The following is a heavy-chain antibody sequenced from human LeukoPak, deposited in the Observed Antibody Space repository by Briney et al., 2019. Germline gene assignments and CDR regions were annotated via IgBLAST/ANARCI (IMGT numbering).Heavy chain of an antibody. CDR1: GFTFSSYW. J-gene: IGHJ3*02. V-gene: IGHV3-7*01. CDR2: IKQDGSEK. CDR3: ARDSSGYPHDAFDI. D-gene: IGHD3-22*01. Sequence: PGGSLRLSCAASGFTFSSYWMSWVRQAPGKGLEWVANIKQDGSEKYYVDSVKGRFTISRDNAKNSLYLQMNSLRAEDTAVYYCARDSSGYPHDAFDIWGQGTMVTVSS.